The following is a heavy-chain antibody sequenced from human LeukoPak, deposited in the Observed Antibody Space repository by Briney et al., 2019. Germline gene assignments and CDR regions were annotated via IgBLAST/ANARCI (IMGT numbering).Heavy chain of an antibody. CDR2: VNPNSGNT. V-gene: IGHV1-8*03. CDR3: ARGLRFLEWLDYYYYMDV. Sequence: ASVKVSCQASGYTFTSYDINWVRQATGQGVEWMGWVNPNSGNTGYAQKFQGRVTITRNTSISTAYMELSSLRSEDTAVYYCARGLRFLEWLDYYYYMDVWGKGTTVTVSS. CDR1: GYTFTSYD. D-gene: IGHD3-3*01. J-gene: IGHJ6*03.